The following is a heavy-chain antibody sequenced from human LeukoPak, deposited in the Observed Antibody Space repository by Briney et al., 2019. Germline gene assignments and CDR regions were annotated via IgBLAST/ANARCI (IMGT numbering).Heavy chain of an antibody. V-gene: IGHV4-59*01. Sequence: PSETLSLTRTVSGGSISSYYWSWIRQPPGKGLEWIGYIYYSGSTNYNPSLKSRVTISVDTSKNQFSLKLSSATAADTAVYYCASYSGYDKTFDYWGQGTLVTVSS. CDR1: GGSISSYY. CDR3: ASYSGYDKTFDY. J-gene: IGHJ4*02. CDR2: IYYSGST. D-gene: IGHD5-12*01.